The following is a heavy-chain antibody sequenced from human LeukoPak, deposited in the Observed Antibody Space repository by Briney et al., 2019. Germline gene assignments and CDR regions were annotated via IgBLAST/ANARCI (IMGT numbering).Heavy chain of an antibody. Sequence: SQTLSLTCTVSGGSISSGGYYWSWIRQHPGKGLEWIGHIYYSGSTYYNPSLKSRVTISVDTSKNQFSLKLSSVTAADTAVYYCARAELSGPWSYYGMDVWGQGTTVTVSS. CDR1: GGSISSGGYY. CDR2: IYYSGST. J-gene: IGHJ6*02. CDR3: ARAELSGPWSYYGMDV. V-gene: IGHV4-31*03. D-gene: IGHD5-12*01.